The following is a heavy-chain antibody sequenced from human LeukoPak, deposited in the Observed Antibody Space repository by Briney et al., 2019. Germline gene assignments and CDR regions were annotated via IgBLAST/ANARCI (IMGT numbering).Heavy chain of an antibody. V-gene: IGHV1-24*01. D-gene: IGHD2-2*01. Sequence: ASVKVSCKVSGYTLTELAMHWVRQAPGKGLEWMGGFDPEDGETIYAQKFQGRVTMTEDTSTDTVYMELSSLRSEDTAVYYCARASRNCSSTSCYGSLFDYWGQGTLVTAPS. J-gene: IGHJ4*02. CDR3: ARASRNCSSTSCYGSLFDY. CDR2: FDPEDGET. CDR1: GYTLTELA.